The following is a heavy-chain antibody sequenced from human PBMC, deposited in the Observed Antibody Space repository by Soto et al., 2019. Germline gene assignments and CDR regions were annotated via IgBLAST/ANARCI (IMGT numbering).Heavy chain of an antibody. D-gene: IGHD3-9*01. CDR1: GFNFTGYA. J-gene: IGHJ4*02. CDR3: ATFLNGGGWGRLDYDY. V-gene: IGHV3-30*03. CDR2: LSYDGSNK. Sequence: GRSLRISCAAYGFNFTGYAMHWVRQAPGQELEWVAVLSYDGSNKKYADSVRGRFTISRDNSENTLYLQMNSLRPEDTALYFCATFLNGGGWGRLDYDYWAQGTYVTVSS.